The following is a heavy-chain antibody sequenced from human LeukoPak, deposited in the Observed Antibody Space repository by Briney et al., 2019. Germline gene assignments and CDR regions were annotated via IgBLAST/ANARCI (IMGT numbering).Heavy chain of an antibody. Sequence: GGSLRLSCAASGFTVSSNYMSWVRQAPGKGLEWVSVIYSGGSTYYAGSVKGRFTISRDNSKNTLYLQMNSLRAEDTAVYYCASAELRFPDYWGQGTLVTVSS. CDR3: ASAELRFPDY. V-gene: IGHV3-66*01. D-gene: IGHD3-3*01. CDR1: GFTVSSNY. J-gene: IGHJ4*02. CDR2: IYSGGST.